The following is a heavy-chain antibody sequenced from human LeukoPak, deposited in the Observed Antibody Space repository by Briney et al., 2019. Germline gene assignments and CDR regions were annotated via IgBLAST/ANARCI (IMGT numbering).Heavy chain of an antibody. J-gene: IGHJ6*02. CDR1: GGSFSGYY. Sequence: SETLSLTCAVYGGSFSGYYWSWIRQPPGKGLEWIGEINPSGSTNYNPSLKSRVTISVDTSKNQFSLKLSSVTAADTAVYYCARTTSYYYYYYGMDVWGQGTTVTVSS. CDR2: INPSGST. V-gene: IGHV4-34*01. D-gene: IGHD1-26*01. CDR3: ARTTSYYYYYYGMDV.